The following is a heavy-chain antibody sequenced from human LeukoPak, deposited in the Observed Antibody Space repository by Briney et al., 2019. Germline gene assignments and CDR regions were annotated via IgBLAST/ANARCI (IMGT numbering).Heavy chain of an antibody. CDR2: INPSGGST. CDR1: GYTFTSYY. Sequence: GASVKVSCKASGYTFTSYYMHCVRQAPGQGLGWMGIINPSGGSTSYAQKFQGRVTMTRDTSTSTVYMELSSLRSEDTAVYYCARREGSDYDSSGYLDYWGQGALVTVSS. D-gene: IGHD3-22*01. CDR3: ARREGSDYDSSGYLDY. J-gene: IGHJ4*02. V-gene: IGHV1-46*01.